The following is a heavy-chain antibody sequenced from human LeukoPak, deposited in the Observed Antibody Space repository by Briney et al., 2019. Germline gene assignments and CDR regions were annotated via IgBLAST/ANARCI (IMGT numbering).Heavy chain of an antibody. D-gene: IGHD3-10*01. J-gene: IGHJ4*02. CDR2: IYTSGST. Sequence: SETLSLTCTVSGGSISSYHWSWIRQPPGKGLEWIGYIYTSGSTNYNPSLKSRVTISVDTSKNQFSLKLSSVTAADTAVYYCASTELWFGESRFDYWGQGTLVTVSS. V-gene: IGHV4-4*09. CDR3: ASTELWFGESRFDY. CDR1: GGSISSYH.